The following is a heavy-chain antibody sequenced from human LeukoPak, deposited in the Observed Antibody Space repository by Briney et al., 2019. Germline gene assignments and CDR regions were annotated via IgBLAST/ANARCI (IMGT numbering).Heavy chain of an antibody. J-gene: IGHJ4*02. Sequence: GASVKVSCKASGGTFSSYAISWVRQAPGQGLEWMGGIIPIFGTANYAQKFQGRVTITADESTSTDYMELSSLRSEDTAVCYCARSNDYSNYVGIDYWGQGTLVTVSS. CDR3: ARSNDYSNYVGIDY. CDR1: GGTFSSYA. CDR2: IIPIFGTA. D-gene: IGHD4-11*01. V-gene: IGHV1-69*13.